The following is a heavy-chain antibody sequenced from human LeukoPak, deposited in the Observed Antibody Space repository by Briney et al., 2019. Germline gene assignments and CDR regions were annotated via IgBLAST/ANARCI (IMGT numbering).Heavy chain of an antibody. V-gene: IGHV4-61*01. J-gene: IGHJ6*02. CDR1: GGSVSSGSYY. CDR2: IYYSGST. Sequence: SETLSLTCTVSGGSVSSGSYYWSWIRQPPGKGLEWIGYIYYSGSTNYNPSLKSRVTISVDTSKNQFSLKLSSVTAADTAVYYCARDKDERYYYYGMDVWGQGTTVTVSS. CDR3: ARDKDERYYYYGMDV.